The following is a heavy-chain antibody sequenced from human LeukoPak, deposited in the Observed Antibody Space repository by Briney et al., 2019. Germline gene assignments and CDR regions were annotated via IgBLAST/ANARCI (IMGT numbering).Heavy chain of an antibody. CDR3: AKGISSSGWSYFDY. CDR2: LSGSGITT. Sequence: GGSLRLSCAASGFTFSNSAMSWVRQAPGKGLEWVSTLSGSGITTYYADSVKGRFTISRDNSKNTLYLQMNTLRAEDSALYYCAKGISSSGWSYFDYSGHGTLVTVCS. J-gene: IGHJ4*01. V-gene: IGHV3-23*01. CDR1: GFTFSNSA. D-gene: IGHD6-19*01.